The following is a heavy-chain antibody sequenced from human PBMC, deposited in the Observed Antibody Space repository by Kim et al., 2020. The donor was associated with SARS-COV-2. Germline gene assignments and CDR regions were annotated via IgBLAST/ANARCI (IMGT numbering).Heavy chain of an antibody. CDR2: IYSGGST. V-gene: IGHV3-66*02. Sequence: GGSLRLSCAASGFTVSSNYMSWVRQAPGKGLEWVSVIYSGGSTNYADSVKGRFTISRDNSKNTLYLQMNSLRAEDTAVYYCARDNTYYDSLTGFVERNWFDPWGQGTLVTVSS. CDR3: ARDNTYYDSLTGFVERNWFDP. CDR1: GFTVSSNY. D-gene: IGHD3-9*01. J-gene: IGHJ5*02.